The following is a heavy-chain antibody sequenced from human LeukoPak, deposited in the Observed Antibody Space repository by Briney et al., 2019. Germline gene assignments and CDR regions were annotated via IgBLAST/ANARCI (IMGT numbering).Heavy chain of an antibody. V-gene: IGHV5-51*01. J-gene: IGHJ4*02. D-gene: IGHD3-22*01. Sequence: GESLKISCKGSGYTFSSYWIGWVRQMPGKGLEWMGIVYPVDSDTRYSPSFQGQVTISADKSISTAYLQWSSLEASDTAMYFCARLPKFDTSGPYSRTFDYWGQGTLVTVSS. CDR1: GYTFSSYW. CDR3: ARLPKFDTSGPYSRTFDY. CDR2: VYPVDSDT.